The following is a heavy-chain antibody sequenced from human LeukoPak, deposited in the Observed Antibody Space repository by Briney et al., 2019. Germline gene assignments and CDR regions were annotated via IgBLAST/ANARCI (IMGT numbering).Heavy chain of an antibody. CDR1: GGSFSGYY. J-gene: IGHJ5*02. V-gene: IGHV4-34*01. CDR3: ARIDDCSSTSCSVDP. D-gene: IGHD2-2*01. Sequence: SETLSLTCAVYGGSFSGYYWSWIRQPPGKGPEWIGEINHSGSTNYNPSLKSRVTISVDTSKNQFSLKLSSVTAADTAVYYCARIDDCSSTSCSVDPWGQGTLVTVSS. CDR2: INHSGST.